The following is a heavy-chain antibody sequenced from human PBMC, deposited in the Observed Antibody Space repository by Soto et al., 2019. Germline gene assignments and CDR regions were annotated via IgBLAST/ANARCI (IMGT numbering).Heavy chain of an antibody. Sequence: PGGSLRLSCAASGFTFSSYALHWVRQAPGKGLEWVAVISYDGSNKYYADSVKGRFTISRDNSKNTLYLQMNSLRAEDTAVYYCARDGVYYDFWSGYYTYYYYGMDVWGQGTTVTVSS. CDR1: GFTFSSYA. D-gene: IGHD3-3*01. V-gene: IGHV3-30-3*01. J-gene: IGHJ6*02. CDR3: ARDGVYYDFWSGYYTYYYYGMDV. CDR2: ISYDGSNK.